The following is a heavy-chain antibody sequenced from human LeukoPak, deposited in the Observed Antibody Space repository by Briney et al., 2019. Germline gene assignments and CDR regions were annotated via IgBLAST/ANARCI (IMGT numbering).Heavy chain of an antibody. Sequence: PGGALRLSCAASGLILSTHGMHWVRQAPGKGLEGVAGMWYDGSREDYADSVKGRFTISRDMSKNTLNLQMNSLRVEDTAMFYCARDLSFGSLDFRGQGTLVTVSS. V-gene: IGHV3-33*01. J-gene: IGHJ4*02. CDR3: ARDLSFGSLDF. CDR1: GLILSTHG. CDR2: MWYDGSRE. D-gene: IGHD1-26*01.